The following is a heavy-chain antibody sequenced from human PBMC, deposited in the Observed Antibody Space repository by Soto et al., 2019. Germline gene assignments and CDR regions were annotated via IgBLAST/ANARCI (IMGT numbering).Heavy chain of an antibody. V-gene: IGHV3-53*01. D-gene: IGHD6-19*01. J-gene: IGHJ4*02. CDR2: IYSGGST. CDR1: GFTVSSNY. Sequence: EVQLVESGGGLIQPGGSLRLSCAASGFTVSSNYMSWVRQAPGKGLEWVSVIYSGGSTYYADSVKGRFTISRDNSKNTLYLQMTSLRAEDTAVYYCAKRGQWLVKRGFFDYWGQGTLVTVSS. CDR3: AKRGQWLVKRGFFDY.